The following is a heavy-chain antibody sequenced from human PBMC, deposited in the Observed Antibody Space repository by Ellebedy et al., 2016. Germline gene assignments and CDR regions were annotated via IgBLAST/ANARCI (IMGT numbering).Heavy chain of an antibody. Sequence: GGSLRLXCVASGFTFRNFFMSWVRQAPGGGLEWISTISGDGDTTFSADSVKGRFTISRDNSRYTLYLQMDSLRAADTAVYYCYYGHYSGSWGQGTLVTVSS. CDR2: ISGDGDTT. CDR3: YYGHYSGS. J-gene: IGHJ4*02. CDR1: GFTFRNFF. V-gene: IGHV3-23*01. D-gene: IGHD4-17*01.